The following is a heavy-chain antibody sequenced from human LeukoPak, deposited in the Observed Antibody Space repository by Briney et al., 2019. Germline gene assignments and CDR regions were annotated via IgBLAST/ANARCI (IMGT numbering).Heavy chain of an antibody. CDR1: GFTFSSYS. CDR2: ISGGTT. J-gene: IGHJ4*02. V-gene: IGHV3-71*01. D-gene: IGHD6-19*01. Sequence: GGSLRLSCAASGFTFSSYSMNWVRQAPGKGLEWIGFISGGTTEYAASVKGRFTISRDDSTSITYLQMNSLTTEDTAVYYCSRGSGWLSVYWGQGTLVTVSS. CDR3: SRGSGWLSVY.